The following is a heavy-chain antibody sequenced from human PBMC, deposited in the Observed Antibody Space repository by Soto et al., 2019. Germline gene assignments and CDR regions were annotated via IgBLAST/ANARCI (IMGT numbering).Heavy chain of an antibody. D-gene: IGHD3-22*01. Sequence: QVQLVQSGAEVKKPGSSVKVSCKASEGTFSSYAISWVRQAPGQGLEWMGGIIPIFDTADYAQKCQGRVTITADESTNTDYMELSSLRSEDTAVYYCAGHSSGVPGYYYGMDVWGQGTTVTVSS. CDR2: IIPIFDTA. J-gene: IGHJ6*02. CDR3: AGHSSGVPGYYYGMDV. CDR1: EGTFSSYA. V-gene: IGHV1-69*12.